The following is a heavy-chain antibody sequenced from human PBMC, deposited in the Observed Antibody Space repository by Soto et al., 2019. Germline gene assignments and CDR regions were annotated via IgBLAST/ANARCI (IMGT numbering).Heavy chain of an antibody. CDR3: ARHLPYGSGSYNYYYMDV. CDR1: GGSISSSSYY. D-gene: IGHD3-10*01. J-gene: IGHJ6*03. CDR2: IYYSGST. V-gene: IGHV4-39*01. Sequence: SETLSLTCTVSGGSISSSSYYWGWIRRPPGKGLEWIGSIYYSGSTYYNPSLKSRVTISVDTSKNQFSLKLSSVTAADTAVYYCARHLPYGSGSYNYYYMDVWGKGTTVTVSS.